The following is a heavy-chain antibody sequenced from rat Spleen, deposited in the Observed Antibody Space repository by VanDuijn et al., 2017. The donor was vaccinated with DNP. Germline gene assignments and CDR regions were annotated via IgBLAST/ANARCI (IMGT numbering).Heavy chain of an antibody. J-gene: IGHJ2*01. Sequence: QVQLKESGPGLVQPSQTLSLTCTVSGFSLTSNSVHWVRQPPGKGLDWIATMSSGGSTYYNSVLKSRLSINRDTSESQVFLRMNSLQTEDTAIYFCTRDDTIAAIWYWGQGVMVTVSS. V-gene: IGHV2-1*01. CDR3: TRDDTIAAIWY. D-gene: IGHD1-2*01. CDR2: MSSGGST. CDR1: GFSLTSNS.